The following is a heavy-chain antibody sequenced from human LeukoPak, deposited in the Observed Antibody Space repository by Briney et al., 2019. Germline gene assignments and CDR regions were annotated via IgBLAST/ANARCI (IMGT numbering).Heavy chain of an antibody. Sequence: GGSLRLSCQTSGFTFGNYAMSWVRQAQGKELEWISAISTNGVNTYYADSVKGRFTISRDNSRHTLSLQMNGLRADDTAEYYCAKGSAAARPYYFDSWGQGTLVAVSS. V-gene: IGHV3-23*01. CDR3: AKGSAAARPYYFDS. D-gene: IGHD6-6*01. CDR1: GFTFGNYA. CDR2: ISTNGVNT. J-gene: IGHJ4*02.